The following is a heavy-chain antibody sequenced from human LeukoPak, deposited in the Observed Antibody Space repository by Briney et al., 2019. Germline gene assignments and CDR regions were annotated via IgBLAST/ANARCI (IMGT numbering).Heavy chain of an antibody. CDR3: ASQVNYGSGIRGL. V-gene: IGHV3-53*04. CDR1: GFTVSSNY. J-gene: IGHJ4*02. CDR2: IYSGGST. D-gene: IGHD3-10*01. Sequence: GGSLRLSCAASGFTVSSNYMSWVRQAPGKGLEWVSVIYSGGSTYYADSVKGRFTISRHNSKNTLYLQMNSLRAEDTAVYYCASQVNYGSGIRGLWRQGTLVTVST.